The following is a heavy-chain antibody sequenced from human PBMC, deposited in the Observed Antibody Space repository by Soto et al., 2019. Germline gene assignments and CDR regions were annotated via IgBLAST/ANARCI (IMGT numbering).Heavy chain of an antibody. D-gene: IGHD2-2*01. CDR3: AKGLVPAAKTSLNDY. CDR2: ISDNGGST. V-gene: IGHV3-23*01. CDR1: GFTFNNYA. J-gene: IGHJ4*02. Sequence: EVQLLESGGGLVQPGGSLRLSCAASGFTFNNYAMTWVRQAPGKGLESVSTISDNGGSTYYADSVKGRFTISRDNSKKTLYLQMNSLRAEDTAVYYCAKGLVPAAKTSLNDYWGQGTLVTVSS.